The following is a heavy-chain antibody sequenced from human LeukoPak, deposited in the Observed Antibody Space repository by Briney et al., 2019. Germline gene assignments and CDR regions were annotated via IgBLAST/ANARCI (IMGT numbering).Heavy chain of an antibody. J-gene: IGHJ3*02. CDR1: AFTFSSYW. Sequence: HPGGSLRLSCAASAFTFSSYWMSWVRQAPGTGLEWVAVISYDGSNKYFADSVKGRFTISRDNSKNTLYLQMNSLRAEDTAVYYCAKDFLGSSRAFDIWGQGTMVTVSS. V-gene: IGHV3-30*18. CDR3: AKDFLGSSRAFDI. CDR2: ISYDGSNK. D-gene: IGHD2-2*01.